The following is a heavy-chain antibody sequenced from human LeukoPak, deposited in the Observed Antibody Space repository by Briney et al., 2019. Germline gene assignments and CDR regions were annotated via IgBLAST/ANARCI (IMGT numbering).Heavy chain of an antibody. CDR2: IYHSGCT. V-gene: IGHV4-4*02. J-gene: IGHJ4*02. CDR1: GGSISSSNW. CDR3: ARDQHCSSTSCYDY. Sequence: PSETLSLTCAVSGGSISSSNWWSWVRQPPGKGLEWIGEIYHSGCTNYNPSLKSRVTISVDKSKNQFSLKLSSVTAADTAVYYCARDQHCSSTSCYDYWGQGTLVTVSS. D-gene: IGHD2-2*01.